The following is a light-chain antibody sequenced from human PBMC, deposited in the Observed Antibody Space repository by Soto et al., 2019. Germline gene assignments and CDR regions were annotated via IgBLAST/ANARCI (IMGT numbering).Light chain of an antibody. CDR3: QQRYSSSWT. CDR1: QSISSY. CDR2: AAS. J-gene: IGKJ1*01. V-gene: IGKV1-39*01. Sequence: DIQMTQSPSSLSASVGDRVTITCRASQSISSYLNWYQQKPGKAPNILIYAASSLQSGVPSRFSGSGSGTDFTLTISSLQREDFATDVGQQRYSSSWTFGQGTKVDIK.